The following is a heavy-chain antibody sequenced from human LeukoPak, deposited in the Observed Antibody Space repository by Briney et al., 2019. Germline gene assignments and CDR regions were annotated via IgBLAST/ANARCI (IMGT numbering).Heavy chain of an antibody. CDR2: IIPIFGTA. Sequence: LVKVSCKASGGTFSSYAISWVRQAPGHGLEWMGGIIPIFGTANYAQTFQGRVTITADESTSTAYMELSSLRSEDTAVYYCARGSDTHPENYYYYYMDVWGKGTTVTVSS. D-gene: IGHD6-19*01. CDR1: GGTFSSYA. J-gene: IGHJ6*03. CDR3: ARGSDTHPENYYYYYMDV. V-gene: IGHV1-69*13.